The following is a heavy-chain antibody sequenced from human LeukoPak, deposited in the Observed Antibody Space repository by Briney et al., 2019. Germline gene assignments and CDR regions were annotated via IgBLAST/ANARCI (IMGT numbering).Heavy chain of an antibody. J-gene: IGHJ4*02. CDR1: GFTVSSNY. CDR2: IYDGAST. Sequence: GGSLRLSCAASGFTVSSNYMTWVRQAPGKWLQWVSVIYDGASTYYADSVKGRFSISRDNSKNTLYLQMNSLRAEDTAVYYCARTLPSLLFDYWGQGTLVTVSS. CDR3: ARTLPSLLFDY. V-gene: IGHV3-66*01.